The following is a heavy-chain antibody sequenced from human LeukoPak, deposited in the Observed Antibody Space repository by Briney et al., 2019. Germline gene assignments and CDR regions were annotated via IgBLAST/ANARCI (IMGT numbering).Heavy chain of an antibody. CDR3: ALTPDYYGSGSFDY. Sequence: GGSLRLSCAAYGFTFSSYWMSWVRQAPGKGLEWVADIKQDGSEKYYVDSVKGRFTISRDNAKNSLYLQMNNLRAEDTAVYYCALTPDYYGSGSFDYWGQGTLVTVSS. V-gene: IGHV3-7*01. CDR1: GFTFSSYW. J-gene: IGHJ4*02. D-gene: IGHD3-10*01. CDR2: IKQDGSEK.